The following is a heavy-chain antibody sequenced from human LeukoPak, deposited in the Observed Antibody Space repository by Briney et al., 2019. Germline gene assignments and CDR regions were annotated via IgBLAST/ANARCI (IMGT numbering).Heavy chain of an antibody. CDR2: IYTSGST. J-gene: IGHJ4*02. CDR3: ARNPPDYYDSSGYYYDGGDY. Sequence: SETLSLTCTVSGGSISSYYWSWIRQPAGKGLEWIGRIYTSGSTNYNPSLKSRVTMSVDTSKNQFSLKLSSVTAADTAVYYCARNPPDYYDSSGYYYDGGDYWGQGTLVTVSS. CDR1: GGSISSYY. D-gene: IGHD3-22*01. V-gene: IGHV4-4*07.